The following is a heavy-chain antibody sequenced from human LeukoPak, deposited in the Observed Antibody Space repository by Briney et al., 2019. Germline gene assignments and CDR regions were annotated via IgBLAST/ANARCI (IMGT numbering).Heavy chain of an antibody. V-gene: IGHV1-69*05. CDR3: ARGRLMVTGFDL. J-gene: IGHJ3*01. Sequence: GASVKVSCKASGYTFTSYGISWVRQAPGQGLEWMGGITPLFGSEHYAQRFQGRVTITTDESTSTAYMELSSLTSEDTAVYFCARGRLMVTGFDLWGQGTMVTVSS. D-gene: IGHD2-8*01. CDR2: ITPLFGSE. CDR1: GYTFTSYG.